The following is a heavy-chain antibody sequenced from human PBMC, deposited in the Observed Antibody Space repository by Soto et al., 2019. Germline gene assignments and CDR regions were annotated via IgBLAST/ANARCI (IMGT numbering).Heavy chain of an antibody. CDR3: ARGRYGDY. V-gene: IGHV1-18*01. J-gene: IGHJ4*02. CDR1: GYTFTSYG. D-gene: IGHD1-1*01. CDR2: ISAHNDNT. Sequence: QVHLVQSGAEVKKPGASVKVSCKGSGYTFTSYGITWVRQAPGQGLEWMGWISAHNDNTDYAQKLQGRVTVTRDTSTSTAYMELRSLRSDDTAVYYCARGRYGDYWGQGALVTVSS.